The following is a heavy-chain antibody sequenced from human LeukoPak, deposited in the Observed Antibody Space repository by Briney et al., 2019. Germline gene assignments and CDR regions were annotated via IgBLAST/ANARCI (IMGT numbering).Heavy chain of an antibody. D-gene: IGHD2-2*01. CDR1: GFTLSPYW. J-gene: IGHJ4*02. CDR3: TRARCSRTSCNTESDY. CDR2: INSDGSST. V-gene: IGHV3-74*01. Sequence: GGSLRLSCAASGFTLSPYWMHWVRQAPGKGLVWVSRINSDGSSTTYADSVKGRFTISRDNTKNTLYLQMNILRAEDTAVCYCTRARCSRTSCNTESDYWGQGTLVTVSS.